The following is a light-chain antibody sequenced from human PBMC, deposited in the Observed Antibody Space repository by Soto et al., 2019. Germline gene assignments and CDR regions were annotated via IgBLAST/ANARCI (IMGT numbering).Light chain of an antibody. CDR3: SSYAGSNNLV. V-gene: IGLV1-40*01. J-gene: IGLJ2*01. CDR1: SSNIGAEYD. CDR2: GDN. Sequence: QSVLTQPPSVSGAPGQRVAISCTGSSSNIGAEYDVHWYQQLPGTAPKRLIYGDNNRPSGVPDRFSGSKSGTSASLAITGLQPEDEADYYCSSYAGSNNLVFGGGTQLTVL.